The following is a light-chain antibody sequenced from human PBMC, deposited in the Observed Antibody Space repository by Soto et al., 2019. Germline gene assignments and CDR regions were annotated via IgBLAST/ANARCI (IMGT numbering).Light chain of an antibody. CDR3: RQRSNWPPIT. V-gene: IGKV3-15*01. J-gene: IGKJ5*01. CDR2: GAS. Sequence: EIVMTQSPATLSVSPVERATLSCRASESVSSNLAWYQQRPGQAPRLLIYGASTKATGIPARFIGSGSGTDFTLTISSLEPEDFAVYYCRQRSNWPPITFGQGTRLEIK. CDR1: ESVSSN.